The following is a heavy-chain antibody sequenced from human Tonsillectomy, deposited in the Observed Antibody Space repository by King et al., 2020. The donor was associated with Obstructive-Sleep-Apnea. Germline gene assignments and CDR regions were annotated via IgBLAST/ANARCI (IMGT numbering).Heavy chain of an antibody. V-gene: IGHV4-39*01. J-gene: IGHJ4*02. Sequence: QLQESGPGLVKPSETLSLTCTVSGGSISSSSYYWGWIRQPPGKGLEWIGSIYYSGSTYYNPSLQSRVTISVDTSKNQFSLKLSSVTAADTAVYYCARLRIAVGYFDYWGQGTLVTVSS. CDR3: ARLRIAVGYFDY. CDR1: GGSISSSSYY. CDR2: IYYSGST. D-gene: IGHD6-19*01.